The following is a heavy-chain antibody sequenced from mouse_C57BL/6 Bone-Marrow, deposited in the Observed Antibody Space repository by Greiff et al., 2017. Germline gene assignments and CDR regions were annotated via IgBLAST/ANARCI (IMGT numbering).Heavy chain of an antibody. CDR3: AIMVTTGLGAMDY. D-gene: IGHD2-2*01. Sequence: EVQLQQSGGGLVKPGGSLKLSCAASGFTFSDYGMHWVRQAPEKGLEWVAYISSGSSTIYYADTVKGRFTISRDNAKNTLFLQMTSLRSEDTAMYYCAIMVTTGLGAMDYWGQGTSVTVSS. V-gene: IGHV5-17*01. CDR2: ISSGSSTI. CDR1: GFTFSDYG. J-gene: IGHJ4*01.